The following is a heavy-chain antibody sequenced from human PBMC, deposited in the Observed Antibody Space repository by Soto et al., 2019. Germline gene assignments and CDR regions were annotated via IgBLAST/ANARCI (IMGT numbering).Heavy chain of an antibody. CDR2: IDWDDDK. Sequence: SGPTLVNPTQTLTLTCTFSGFSLSTSGMCVSWIRQPPGKALEWLALIDWDDDKYYSTSLKTRLTISKDTSKNQVVLTMTNMDPVDTATYYCARIAPYYYDSSGYYYDGMDVWGQGTTVTVSS. CDR1: GFSLSTSGMC. D-gene: IGHD3-22*01. J-gene: IGHJ6*02. V-gene: IGHV2-70*01. CDR3: ARIAPYYYDSSGYYYDGMDV.